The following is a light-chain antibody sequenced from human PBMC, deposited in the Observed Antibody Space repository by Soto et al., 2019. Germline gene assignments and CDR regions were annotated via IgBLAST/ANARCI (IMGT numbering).Light chain of an antibody. J-gene: IGKJ1*01. V-gene: IGKV3-20*01. CDR2: GAS. CDR3: QQYGSSLWT. CDR1: QSVSSN. Sequence: EIVMTQSPATVSVSPVERATLSCMASQSVSSNLAWYQQKPGQAPRLLIYGASSRATGIPDRFSGSGSGTDFTLTISRLEPEDFAVYYCQQYGSSLWTFGQGTKVDIK.